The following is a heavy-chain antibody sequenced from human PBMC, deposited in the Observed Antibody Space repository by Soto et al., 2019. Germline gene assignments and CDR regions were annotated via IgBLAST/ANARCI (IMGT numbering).Heavy chain of an antibody. CDR1: GGSFSGYY. J-gene: IGHJ5*02. Sequence: PSETLSLTCAVYGGSFSGYYWSWIRQPPGKGLEWIGEINHSGSTNYNPSLKSRVTISVDTSKNQFSLKLSSVTAADTAVYYCARDTTMVRGVIGCDPWGQGTLSTVS. CDR3: ARDTTMVRGVIGCDP. CDR2: INHSGST. D-gene: IGHD3-10*01. V-gene: IGHV4-34*01.